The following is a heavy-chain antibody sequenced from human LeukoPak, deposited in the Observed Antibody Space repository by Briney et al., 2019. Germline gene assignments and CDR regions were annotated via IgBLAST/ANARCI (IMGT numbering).Heavy chain of an antibody. J-gene: IGHJ4*02. V-gene: IGHV4-34*01. D-gene: IGHD3-22*01. Sequence: SETLSLTCTVYGGSFSGYYWSWIRQPPGKGLEWIGEINHSGSTNCNPSLKSRVTISVDTSKNQFSLKLSSMTAADTAVYYCVRAGESSGYYQRPRFDYWGQGTLVTVSS. CDR2: INHSGST. CDR1: GGSFSGYY. CDR3: VRAGESSGYYQRPRFDY.